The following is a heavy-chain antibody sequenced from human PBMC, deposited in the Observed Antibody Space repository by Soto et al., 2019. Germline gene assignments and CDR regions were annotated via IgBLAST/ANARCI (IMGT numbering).Heavy chain of an antibody. D-gene: IGHD5-12*01. CDR1: GYTFTSYY. CDR3: ARVATILTAWDAFDI. V-gene: IGHV1-46*01. CDR2: INPSGGRP. J-gene: IGHJ3*02. Sequence: QVQLVQSGAEVKKPGASVKVSCKASGYTFTSYYMHWVRQAPGQGLEWMGIINPSGGRPSYAQKFKCRVTRTRDTSTSTVYMELSSLRSEDTAVYYCARVATILTAWDAFDIWGQGTMVAVSS.